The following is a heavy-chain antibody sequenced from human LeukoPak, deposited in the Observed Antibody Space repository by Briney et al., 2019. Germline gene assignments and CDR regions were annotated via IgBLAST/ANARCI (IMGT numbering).Heavy chain of an antibody. CDR3: ATLEAGQQQLESQGHAFDI. D-gene: IGHD6-13*01. V-gene: IGHV1-2*02. CDR2: INPSSGGT. CDR1: GYTFTGYY. J-gene: IGHJ3*02. Sequence: ASVKLSCKASGYTFTGYYMHWMRQAPAQGLERMGWINPSSGGTNYAQKFQGRVTMTRDTSISTAYMELSRLRSDDTAVYYCATLEAGQQQLESQGHAFDIWGQGTMVTVSS.